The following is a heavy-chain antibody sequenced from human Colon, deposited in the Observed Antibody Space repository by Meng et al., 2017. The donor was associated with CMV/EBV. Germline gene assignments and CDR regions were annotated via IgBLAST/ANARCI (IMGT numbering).Heavy chain of an antibody. CDR2: MYSGGST. CDR1: GFNSEDHG. Sequence: GGSLRLSCEFSGFNSEDHGMSWVRQAPGKGLEWVSVMYSGGSTYYADSVRGRFTISRDNSKNTLFLQMNSLRAEDTAVYYCARVGYFDRYYFDYWGQGTLVTVSS. V-gene: IGHV3-66*02. J-gene: IGHJ4*02. CDR3: ARVGYFDRYYFDY. D-gene: IGHD3-9*01.